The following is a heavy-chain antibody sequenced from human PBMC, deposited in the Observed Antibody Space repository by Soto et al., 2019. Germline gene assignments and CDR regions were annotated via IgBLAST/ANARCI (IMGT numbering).Heavy chain of an antibody. CDR2: IIPIFGTA. V-gene: IGHV1-69*01. CDR1: GGTFSSYA. D-gene: IGHD6-6*01. CDR3: ASPSIAARPNYYYYGMDV. Sequence: QVQLVQSGAEVKKPGSSVKVSCKASGGTFSSYAISWARQAPGQGLEWMGGIIPIFGTANYAQKFQGRVTITADESTSTAYMELSSLRSEDTAVYYCASPSIAARPNYYYYGMDVWGQGTTVTVSS. J-gene: IGHJ6*02.